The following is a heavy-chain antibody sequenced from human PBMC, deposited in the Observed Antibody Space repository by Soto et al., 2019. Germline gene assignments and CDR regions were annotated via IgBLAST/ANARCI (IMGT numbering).Heavy chain of an antibody. CDR1: SGSISSSNW. J-gene: IGHJ3*02. CDR3: AREETLTEEYCGGDCYFAFDI. CDR2: IYHSGST. V-gene: IGHV4-4*02. D-gene: IGHD2-21*01. Sequence: QVQLQESGPGLVKPSGTLSLTCAVSSGSISSSNWWSWVRQPPGKGLEWIGEIYHSGSTNYNPSLKSRVTISVDKSKNQFSLKLSSVTAADTAVYYCAREETLTEEYCGGDCYFAFDIWGQGTMVTVSS.